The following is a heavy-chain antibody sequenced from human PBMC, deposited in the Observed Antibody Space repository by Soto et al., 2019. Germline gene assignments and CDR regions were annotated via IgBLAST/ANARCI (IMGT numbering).Heavy chain of an antibody. CDR3: AKGRDLFDY. Sequence: EVQLLESGGGLVQPGGSLRLSCAASGFSFSSYAMSWVRQAPGKGLEWVSGITGSGVSTYYADSVKGRFTISGDNSKNTLYVQMKSLRAEDTAVYYCAKGRDLFDYWGQGTLVTVSS. J-gene: IGHJ4*02. CDR2: ITGSGVST. V-gene: IGHV3-23*01. CDR1: GFSFSSYA.